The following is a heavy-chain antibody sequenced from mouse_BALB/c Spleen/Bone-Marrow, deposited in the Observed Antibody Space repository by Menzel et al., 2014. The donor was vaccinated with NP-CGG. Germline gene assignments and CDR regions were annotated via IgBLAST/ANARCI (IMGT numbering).Heavy chain of an antibody. CDR1: GYTFTDYY. CDR3: ARDYGSSYVAY. D-gene: IGHD1-1*01. CDR2: INPNNGDT. V-gene: IGHV1-26*01. Sequence: VQLKQSGPELVKPGASVKMSCKASGYTFTDYYMNWVKQSHGKSLEWIGDINPNNGDTFYNQKFKGTATLTVDKSSSAADMQLISLTSEDSAVYYCARDYGSSYVAYWGQGTLVTVSA. J-gene: IGHJ3*01.